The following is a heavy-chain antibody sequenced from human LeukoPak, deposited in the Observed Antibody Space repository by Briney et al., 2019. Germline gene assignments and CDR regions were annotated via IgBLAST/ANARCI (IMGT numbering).Heavy chain of an antibody. CDR2: INPSGGST. CDR3: AREDRPGSYYYGSGSYYRTLDY. CDR1: GYTFTSYY. Sequence: ASVKVSCKASGYTFTSYYMHWVRQAPGQGLEWMGIINPSGGSTSYAQKFQGRVTTTRDTSTSTVYMELSSLRSEDTAVYYCAREDRPGSYYYGSGSYYRTLDYWGQGTLVTVSS. V-gene: IGHV1-46*01. D-gene: IGHD3-10*01. J-gene: IGHJ4*02.